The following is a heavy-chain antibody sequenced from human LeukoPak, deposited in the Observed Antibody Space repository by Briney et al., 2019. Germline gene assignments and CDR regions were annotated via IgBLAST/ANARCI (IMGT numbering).Heavy chain of an antibody. CDR3: AKAPRGDYFQRYYMDV. V-gene: IGHV3-23*01. CDR2: ISGSGGST. CDR1: GFTFSSYA. J-gene: IGHJ6*03. Sequence: SGGSLRLSCAASGFTFSSYAMSWVRQAPGKGLEWVSAISGSGGSTYYADSVKGRFTISRDNSKNTLYLQMNSLRAEDTAVYYCAKAPRGDYFQRYYMDVWGKGTTVTVSS. D-gene: IGHD2/OR15-2a*01.